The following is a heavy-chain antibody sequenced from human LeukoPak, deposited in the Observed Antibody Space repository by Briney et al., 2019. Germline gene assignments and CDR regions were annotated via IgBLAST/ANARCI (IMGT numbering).Heavy chain of an antibody. CDR3: AREGAVVARGGMDV. D-gene: IGHD2-15*01. CDR2: INAGNGNT. Sequence: ASVKVSCKASGYTFTSYAMHWVRQAPGQRLEWMGWINAGNGNTKYSQKFQGRVTITRDTSASTAYMELSSLRSEDTAVYYCAREGAVVARGGMDVWGQGTTVTVSS. V-gene: IGHV1-3*01. J-gene: IGHJ6*02. CDR1: GYTFTSYA.